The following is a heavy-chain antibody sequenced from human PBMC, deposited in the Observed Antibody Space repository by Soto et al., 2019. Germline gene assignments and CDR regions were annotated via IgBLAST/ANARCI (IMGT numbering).Heavy chain of an antibody. CDR1: GGSISTGSYY. Sequence: QLQLQESGPGLVKPSETLSLTCTVSGGSISTGSYYWGWIRQPPGKGLEWIGTIFYRGSTYYNPSVKSRVTISVDTSTNLFSGKLSSVTAADTAVYYCARQNEFGYFDYWGEGTLVNVAS. CDR3: ARQNEFGYFDY. D-gene: IGHD1-1*01. V-gene: IGHV4-39*01. J-gene: IGHJ4*02. CDR2: IFYRGST.